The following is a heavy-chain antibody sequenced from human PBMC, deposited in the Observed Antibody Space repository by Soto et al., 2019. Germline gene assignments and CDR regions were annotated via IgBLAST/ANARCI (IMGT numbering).Heavy chain of an antibody. J-gene: IGHJ3*02. V-gene: IGHV6-1*01. Sequence: SQTLSLTCAISGDSVSSNSAAWNWIRQSPSRGLEWLGRAYYRSKWYNDYAVSVKSRITINPDTSKNQFSLQLNSVTPEDTAVYYCARELRIAARQIDAFDIWGQGTMVTVSS. CDR3: ARELRIAARQIDAFDI. CDR1: GDSVSSNSAA. D-gene: IGHD6-6*01. CDR2: AYYRSKWYN.